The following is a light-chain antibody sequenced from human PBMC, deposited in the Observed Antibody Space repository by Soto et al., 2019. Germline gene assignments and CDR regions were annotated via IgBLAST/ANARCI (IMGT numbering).Light chain of an antibody. J-gene: IGKJ1*01. CDR2: GAS. CDR3: HHYDAAIWT. V-gene: IGKV3-20*01. CDR1: QSVRSN. Sequence: EIVLTQSPGTLSLSPGERVTLSCRASQSVRSNLNWYQQKPGQSPRLLIYGASTRATGIPDRFNGSGTGTDFTLTISRLEAEDFAVYYCHHYDAAIWTFCQGTNVEIK.